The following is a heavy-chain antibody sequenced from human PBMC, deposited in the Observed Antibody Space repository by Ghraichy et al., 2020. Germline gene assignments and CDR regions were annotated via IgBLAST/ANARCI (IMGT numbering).Heavy chain of an antibody. CDR2: MNPNSGNT. D-gene: IGHD3-3*01. V-gene: IGHV1-8*02. CDR3: ARGTPWSGFEYYYYYGMDV. CDR1: GYTFTSYD. J-gene: IGHJ6*02. Sequence: ASVKVSCKASGYTFTSYDINWVRQATGQGLEWMGWMNPNSGNTGYAQKFQGRVTMTRNTSISTAYMELSSLRSEDTAVYYCARGTPWSGFEYYYYYGMDVWGQRTTVTVSS.